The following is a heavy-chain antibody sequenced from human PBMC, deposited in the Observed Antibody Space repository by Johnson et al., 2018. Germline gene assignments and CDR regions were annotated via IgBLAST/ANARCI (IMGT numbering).Heavy chain of an antibody. CDR2: IIPMFGTA. J-gene: IGHJ6*02. D-gene: IGHD2-2*02. CDR1: GGMFSSPA. CDR3: AFCAHGFGYTGDFYGMDV. Sequence: QVQLVESGAEVKKPGSSVKVSCKASGGMFSSPAISWVRQAPGQGLEWMGGIIPMFGTANYAQRFQDSLTITADKPTSTVYMELSSLRSEDTAIYYCAFCAHGFGYTGDFYGMDVWGQGTTVTVSS. V-gene: IGHV1-69*06.